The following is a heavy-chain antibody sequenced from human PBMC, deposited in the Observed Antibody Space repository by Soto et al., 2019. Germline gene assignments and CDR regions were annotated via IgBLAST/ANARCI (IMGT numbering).Heavy chain of an antibody. CDR2: ISGNGNDA. V-gene: IGHV3-23*01. D-gene: IGHD6-19*01. J-gene: IGHJ4*02. CDR1: GFTFRDYA. Sequence: GGSLRLSCAASGFTFRDYAMNWVRQVPGKGLEWVSDISGNGNDARYADSVKGRFSISRANSRNTLYLHLNRLRVDDTAVYYCGKERRGSGWSVCNFWGQGTLVTVSS. CDR3: GKERRGSGWSVCNF.